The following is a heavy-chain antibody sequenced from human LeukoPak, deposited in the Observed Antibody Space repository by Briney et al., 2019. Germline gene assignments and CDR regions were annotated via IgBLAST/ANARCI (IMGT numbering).Heavy chain of an antibody. V-gene: IGHV3-21*04. J-gene: IGHJ4*02. CDR1: GFTFSSNS. CDR2: ISSSSYI. CDR3: AREKPFYDSSGYYYPIAFDY. Sequence: GGSLRLSCAASGFTFSSNSMNWVRQAPGKGPEWVSSISSSSYIYYADSVKGRFTISRDNAKNSLYLQMNSLRAEDTALYYCAREKPFYDSSGYYYPIAFDYWGQGTLVTVSS. D-gene: IGHD3-22*01.